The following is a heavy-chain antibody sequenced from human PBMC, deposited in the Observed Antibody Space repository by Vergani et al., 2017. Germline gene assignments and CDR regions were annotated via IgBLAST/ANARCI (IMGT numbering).Heavy chain of an antibody. CDR3: AKGLGGCSSTSCPPPLGMDV. Sequence: QVQLVQSGAEVKEPGSSVKVSCKASGGTFSSYAISWVRQAPGQGLEWMGRIIPIFGTANYAQKFQGRVTITADESTSTAYMELSSLRSEDTAVYYCAKGLGGCSSTSCPPPLGMDVWGQGTTVTVSS. V-gene: IGHV1-69*18. J-gene: IGHJ6*02. CDR1: GGTFSSYA. D-gene: IGHD2-2*01. CDR2: IIPIFGTA.